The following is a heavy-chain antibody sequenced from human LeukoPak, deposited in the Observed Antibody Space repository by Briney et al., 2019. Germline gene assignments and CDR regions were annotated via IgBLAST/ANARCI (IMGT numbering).Heavy chain of an antibody. CDR3: ARGIASRIVVVPAAIDY. CDR1: GFTFSSYS. CDR2: ISSSSSYI. D-gene: IGHD2-2*01. V-gene: IGHV3-21*01. J-gene: IGHJ4*02. Sequence: GGSLRLSCAASGFTFSSYSMNWVREAPGRGLELVSSISSSSSYIYYADSVKRRFTISRDNAKNSLYLQMNSVRAEDTAVYYCARGIASRIVVVPAAIDYWGQGTLVTVSS.